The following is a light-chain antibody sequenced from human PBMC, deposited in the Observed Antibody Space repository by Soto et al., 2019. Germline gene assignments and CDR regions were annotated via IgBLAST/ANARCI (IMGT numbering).Light chain of an antibody. CDR1: QSVNSIY. CDR2: GAS. Sequence: EIVLTQSPGTLSLSPGERATLSCRASQSVNSIYLAWYQQKPGQAPRLLIYGASNRATGIPDRFSGSGSGTDFTLTISRLEPEDFAVYYCQPYGSSQGFTFGPGTNVDIQ. CDR3: QPYGSSQGFT. V-gene: IGKV3-20*01. J-gene: IGKJ3*01.